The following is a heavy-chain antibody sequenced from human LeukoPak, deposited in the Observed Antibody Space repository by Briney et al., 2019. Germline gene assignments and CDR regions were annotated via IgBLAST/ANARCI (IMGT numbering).Heavy chain of an antibody. J-gene: IGHJ4*02. D-gene: IGHD3-10*01. CDR2: INPNSGGT. V-gene: IGHV1-2*02. CDR1: GYTFTGYY. CDR3: ARSPYYYGSGSAFDY. Sequence: ASVKVSCKASGYTFTGYYMHWVRQAPGQGLEWMGWINPNSGGTNYAQKFQGRVTMTRDTSISTAYMELCRLRSDDTAVYYCARSPYYYGSGSAFDYWGQGTLVTVSS.